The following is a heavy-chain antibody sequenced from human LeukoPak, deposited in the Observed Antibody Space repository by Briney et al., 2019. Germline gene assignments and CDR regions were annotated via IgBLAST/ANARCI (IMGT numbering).Heavy chain of an antibody. CDR1: GYTFTSYG. Sequence: GASVKVSCKASGYTFTSYGISWVRQAPGQGLEWMGWISAYNGNTNYAQKLQGRVTMTTDTSTSTAYMELRSLRSDDTAVYYCARPGEGVYEDPYFDYWGQGTLVTVSS. CDR2: ISAYNGNT. V-gene: IGHV1-18*01. J-gene: IGHJ4*02. CDR3: ARPGEGVYEDPYFDY. D-gene: IGHD2-8*01.